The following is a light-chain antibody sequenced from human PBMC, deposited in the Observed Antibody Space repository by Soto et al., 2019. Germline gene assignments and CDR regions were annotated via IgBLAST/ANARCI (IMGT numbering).Light chain of an antibody. CDR3: QQRYSTPRT. V-gene: IGKV1-39*01. Sequence: DIQMTQSPSSLAASVGDRVTITCRASQSISSYLNWYQQRAGKAPQLLIYPASKLQSGAPPRFSGSGSWTHFTLTISSLQPEDFPTYYFQQRYSTPRTFGPGTNVHIK. J-gene: IGKJ3*01. CDR2: PAS. CDR1: QSISSY.